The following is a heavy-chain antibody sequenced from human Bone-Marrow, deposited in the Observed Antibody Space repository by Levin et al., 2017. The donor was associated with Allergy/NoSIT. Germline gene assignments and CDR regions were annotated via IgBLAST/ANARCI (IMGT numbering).Heavy chain of an antibody. CDR1: GGSISSYY. V-gene: IGHV4-59*01. D-gene: IGHD6-13*01. CDR2: IYYSGST. J-gene: IGHJ6*02. CDR3: ASRGPLKIEEYSIAAAGTWDYYYYYGMDV. Sequence: PSETLSLTCTVSGGSISSYYWSWIRQPPGKGLEWIGYIYYSGSTNYNPSLKSRVTISVDTSKNQFSLKLSSVTAADTAVYYCASRGPLKIEEYSIAAAGTWDYYYYYGMDVWGQGTTVTVSS.